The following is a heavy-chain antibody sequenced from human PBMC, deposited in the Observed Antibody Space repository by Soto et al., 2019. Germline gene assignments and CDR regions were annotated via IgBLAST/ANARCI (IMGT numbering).Heavy chain of an antibody. D-gene: IGHD6-13*01. CDR3: ATYIGYYSSPGWFDP. J-gene: IGHJ5*02. CDR1: GGSISSSSYY. CDR2: IYYSGST. V-gene: IGHV4-39*01. Sequence: QLQLQESGPGLVKPSETLSLTCTVSGGSISSSSYYWGWIRQPPGKGLEWIGSIYYSGSTYYNPSLKSRVTISVDTSKNQFSLKLSSVTAADTAVYYCATYIGYYSSPGWFDPWGQGTLVTVSS.